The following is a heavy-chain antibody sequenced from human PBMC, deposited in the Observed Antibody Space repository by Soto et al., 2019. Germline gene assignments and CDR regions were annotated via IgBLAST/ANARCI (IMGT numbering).Heavy chain of an antibody. Sequence: QVQLVQSGAEVKKPGASVKVSCKASGYTFTSYGISWVRQAPGQGLEWMGWISAYNGNTNYAQKLQGRVTMTTDTATSTAYMELRSLRSGATAVYYCARVLYCSGGSCYAAPFDYWGQGTLVTVSS. CDR3: ARVLYCSGGSCYAAPFDY. D-gene: IGHD2-15*01. CDR2: ISAYNGNT. V-gene: IGHV1-18*01. CDR1: GYTFTSYG. J-gene: IGHJ4*02.